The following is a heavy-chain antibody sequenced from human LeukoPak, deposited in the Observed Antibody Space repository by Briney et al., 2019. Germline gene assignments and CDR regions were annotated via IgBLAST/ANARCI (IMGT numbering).Heavy chain of an antibody. CDR1: GFTFSSYG. Sequence: GGSLRLSCAASGFTFSSYGMYWVRQAPGKGLEWVAFTRYDGSNKYYADSVKGRFTISRDNSKNTLYLKMNSLRAEDTAVYYCARGVGSSSWYDYYYYYMDVWGKGTTVTVSS. D-gene: IGHD6-13*01. CDR2: TRYDGSNK. J-gene: IGHJ6*03. V-gene: IGHV3-30*02. CDR3: ARGVGSSSWYDYYYYYMDV.